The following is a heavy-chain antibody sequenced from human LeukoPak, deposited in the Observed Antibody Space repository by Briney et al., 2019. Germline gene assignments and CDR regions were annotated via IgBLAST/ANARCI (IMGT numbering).Heavy chain of an antibody. V-gene: IGHV1-2*02. J-gene: IGHJ3*02. Sequence: ASVKVSCKASGYTFTGYYMHWVRQAPGQGLEWMGWINPNSGGTNYAQKFQGRVTMTRDTSISTAYMELSRLRSDDTAVYYCARDSFPGRYYEGAFDIWGQGTMVTVSS. CDR1: GYTFTGYY. CDR3: ARDSFPGRYYEGAFDI. CDR2: INPNSGGT. D-gene: IGHD3-22*01.